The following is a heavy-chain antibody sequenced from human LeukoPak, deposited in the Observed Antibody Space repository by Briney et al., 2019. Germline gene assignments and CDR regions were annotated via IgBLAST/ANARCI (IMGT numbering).Heavy chain of an antibody. Sequence: PGGSLRLSCAASGFTFSSSAMSWVRQAPGEGLEWVSAISNNGGYTYYADSVQGRFTISRDNSKNTLCLQMNSLRAEDTAVYYCAKQLGYCSDGSCYFPYWGQGTLVTVSS. CDR2: ISNNGGYT. V-gene: IGHV3-23*01. CDR3: AKQLGYCSDGSCYFPY. J-gene: IGHJ4*02. D-gene: IGHD2-15*01. CDR1: GFTFSSSA.